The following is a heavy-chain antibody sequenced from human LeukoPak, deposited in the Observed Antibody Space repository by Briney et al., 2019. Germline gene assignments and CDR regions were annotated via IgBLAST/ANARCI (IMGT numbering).Heavy chain of an antibody. CDR2: ISYDGSNK. J-gene: IGHJ6*03. CDR3: ARDPHDFWSGQYYYYYMTS. Sequence: PGRSLRLSCAASGFTFSSYAMHWVRQAPGKGLEWVAVISYDGSNKYYADSVKGRFTISRDNSKNTLYLQTNSLRAEDTAVYYCARDPHDFWSGQYYYYYMTSGAKGPRSPSP. V-gene: IGHV3-30*01. CDR1: GFTFSSYA. D-gene: IGHD3-3*01.